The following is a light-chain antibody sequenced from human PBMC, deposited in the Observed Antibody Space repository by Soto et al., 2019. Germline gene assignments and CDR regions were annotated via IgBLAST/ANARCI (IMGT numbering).Light chain of an antibody. CDR1: SSDVGGYNY. CDR3: SSYTSSSTRV. J-gene: IGLJ1*01. V-gene: IGLV2-14*01. CDR2: DVS. Sequence: QSVLAQPASVSGSPGQSITISCTGTSSDVGGYNYVSWYQQHPGKAPKLMIYDVSNRPSGVSNRFSGSKSGNTASLTISWLQFEDEADYYCSSYTSSSTRVFGTGTKVTVL.